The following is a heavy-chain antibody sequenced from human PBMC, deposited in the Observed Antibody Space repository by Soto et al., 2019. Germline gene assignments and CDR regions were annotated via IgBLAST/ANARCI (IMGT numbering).Heavy chain of an antibody. Sequence: SETLSLTCTVSGGSISSSDYYWGWIRQPPGKGLERIGSIYYSGSTYYSPSLKSRVTISVDTSKNQLSLKLGSVTAADTAVYYCAGRGGGSYLDFDCWGQGPLGTVSS. J-gene: IGHJ4*02. CDR3: AGRGGGSYLDFDC. V-gene: IGHV4-39*01. CDR2: IYYSGST. D-gene: IGHD2-8*02. CDR1: GGSISSSDYY.